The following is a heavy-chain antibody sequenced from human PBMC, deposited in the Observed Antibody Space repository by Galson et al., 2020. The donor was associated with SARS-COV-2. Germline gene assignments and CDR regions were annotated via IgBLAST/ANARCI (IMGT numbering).Heavy chain of an antibody. CDR1: GFTFSGHA. CDR2: IFYDGSDK. V-gene: IGHV3-33*01. CDR3: ARDGQSSSGWAFDY. J-gene: IGHJ4*02. D-gene: IGHD6-19*01. Sequence: GGSLRLSCAASGFTFSGHAMHWVRQAPGKGLEWVAQIFYDGSDKYYGDAVKGRFTISRDSSKNTVYLQMNNLRADDTAVYYCARDGQSSSGWAFDYWGQGTLVTVSS.